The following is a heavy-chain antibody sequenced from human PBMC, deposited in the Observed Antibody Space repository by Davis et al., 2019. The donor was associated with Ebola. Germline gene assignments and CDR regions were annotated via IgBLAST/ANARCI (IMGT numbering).Heavy chain of an antibody. Sequence: GGSLRLSCAASGFTFSSYWMNWVRQAPGKGLEWVSSITSRSSSMYYADSVKGRFTISRDNAKNSLYLQMNSLRAEDTAVYYCAREGGIAAAGRFDYWGQGTLVTVSS. CDR3: AREGGIAAAGRFDY. CDR2: ITSRSSSM. V-gene: IGHV3-21*01. D-gene: IGHD6-13*01. CDR1: GFTFSSYW. J-gene: IGHJ4*02.